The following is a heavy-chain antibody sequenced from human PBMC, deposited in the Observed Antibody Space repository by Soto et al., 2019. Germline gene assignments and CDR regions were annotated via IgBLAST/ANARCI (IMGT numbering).Heavy chain of an antibody. J-gene: IGHJ3*02. CDR1: GYTFTSYD. Sequence: QVQLVQSGXEVKRPGASVKVSCKASGYTFTSYDFNXVRQXXGXXLEWMGWVNPNSGNTDYAQKFQGRVTMTRNTSIRTAYMELSSLRSEDTAVYYCARASYLDPAFDIWGQGTMVTVSS. CDR3: ARASYLDPAFDI. V-gene: IGHV1-8*01. CDR2: VNPNSGNT. D-gene: IGHD2-2*03.